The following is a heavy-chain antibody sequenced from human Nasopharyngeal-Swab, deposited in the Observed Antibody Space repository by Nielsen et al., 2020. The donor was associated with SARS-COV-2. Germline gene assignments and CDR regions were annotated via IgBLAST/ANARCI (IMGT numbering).Heavy chain of an antibody. CDR1: GFTFSSYW. Sequence: GESLKISCAASGFTFSSYWMSWVRQAPGKGLEWVANIKQDGSEKYYVDSVKGRFTISRDNAKNPLYLQMNSLRAEDTAVYYCAREEGYCSSTSCSNTIPYYYYGMDVWGQGTTVTVSS. J-gene: IGHJ6*02. D-gene: IGHD2-2*01. CDR2: IKQDGSEK. CDR3: AREEGYCSSTSCSNTIPYYYYGMDV. V-gene: IGHV3-7*01.